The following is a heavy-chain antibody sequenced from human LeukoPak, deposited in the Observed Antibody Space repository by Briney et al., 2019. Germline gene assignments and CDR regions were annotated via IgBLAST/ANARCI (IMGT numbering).Heavy chain of an antibody. CDR3: AKGTYYDSSDYYDY. D-gene: IGHD3-22*01. CDR2: IRYDGSNK. V-gene: IGHV3-30*02. CDR1: GSISSSNW. J-gene: IGHJ4*02. Sequence: GSISSSNWWSWVRQAPGKGLEWVAFIRYDGSNKYYADSVKGRFTISRDNSKNTLYLQMNSLRAEDTAVYYCAKGTYYDSSDYYDYWGQGTLVTVSS.